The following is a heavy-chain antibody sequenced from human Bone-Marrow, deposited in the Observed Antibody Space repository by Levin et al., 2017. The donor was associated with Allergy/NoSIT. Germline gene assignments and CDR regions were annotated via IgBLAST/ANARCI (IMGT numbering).Heavy chain of an antibody. CDR3: MRAVRGSANDADY. V-gene: IGHV3-7*01. CDR2: IKDDGTEK. J-gene: IGHJ4*02. D-gene: IGHD5-12*01. Sequence: PGGSLRLSCATSGFAFSSFWMGWVRQVPGKGLEWVANIKDDGTEKYYVDSVRGRFSISRDNALNSLYLQMSSLRAEDTAMYYCMRAVRGSANDADYWGQGTLVTVSS. CDR1: GFAFSSFW.